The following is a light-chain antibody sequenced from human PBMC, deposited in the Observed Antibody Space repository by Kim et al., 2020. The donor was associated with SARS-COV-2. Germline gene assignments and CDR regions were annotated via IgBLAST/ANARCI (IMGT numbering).Light chain of an antibody. J-gene: IGKJ2*01. V-gene: IGKV3-20*01. Sequence: CPGERATLSCRASQSVSSNSLAWYQQKPGQSPRLLIYGASSRATGIPDRFSGSGSGTDFTLTISRLEPEDFAVYYCQQYGNSPPYTFGQGTKLEI. CDR2: GAS. CDR1: QSVSSNS. CDR3: QQYGNSPPYT.